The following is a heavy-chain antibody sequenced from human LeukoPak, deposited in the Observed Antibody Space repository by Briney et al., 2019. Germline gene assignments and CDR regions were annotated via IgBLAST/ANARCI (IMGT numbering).Heavy chain of an antibody. CDR1: GYSISSGYY. D-gene: IGHD5/OR15-5a*01. J-gene: IGHJ4*02. CDR2: IYHSGST. CDR3: AREVSTIAPSGRLFYHYFDS. V-gene: IGHV4-38-2*02. Sequence: SETLSLTCTVSGYSISSGYYWGWIRQPPGKGLEWIGSIYHSGSTYYNPSLKSRVTISVDTSKNQFSLKLSSVTAADTAVYYCAREVSTIAPSGRLFYHYFDSWGQGTLVTVSS.